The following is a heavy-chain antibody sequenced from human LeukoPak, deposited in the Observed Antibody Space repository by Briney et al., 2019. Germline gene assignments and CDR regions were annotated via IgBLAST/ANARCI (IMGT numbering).Heavy chain of an antibody. V-gene: IGHV4-39*02. D-gene: IGHD5-12*01. CDR3: ARRRGYDHFDY. Sequence: SETLSLTCTVSGGSISSSSYYWGWIRQPPGKGVEWIGNIYYSGSTYYNPSLKSRVTMSVDTSKNHFSLKLSSLTTADTDVYYCARRRGYDHFDYWGQGTLVTVSS. CDR1: GGSISSSSYY. CDR2: IYYSGST. J-gene: IGHJ4*01.